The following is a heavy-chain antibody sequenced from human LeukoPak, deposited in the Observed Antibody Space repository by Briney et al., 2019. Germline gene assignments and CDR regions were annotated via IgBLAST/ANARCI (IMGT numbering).Heavy chain of an antibody. V-gene: IGHV4-4*07. Sequence: SETLSLTCTVSGGSINNYYWSWIRQPAGKGLEWIGRIYTRGSTNYNPSLKSRVTISVDTSKNQFSLKLSSVTAADTAVYYCARDGSPGPTNWFDPWGQGTLVTVSS. CDR1: GGSINNYY. D-gene: IGHD1-26*01. CDR3: ARDGSPGPTNWFDP. J-gene: IGHJ5*02. CDR2: IYTRGST.